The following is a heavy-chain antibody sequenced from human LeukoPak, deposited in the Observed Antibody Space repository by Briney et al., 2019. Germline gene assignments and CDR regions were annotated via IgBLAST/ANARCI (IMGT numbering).Heavy chain of an antibody. CDR1: GFLLSTSGVG. Sequence: ESGPTLVKPTQTLTLTCTFSGFLLSTSGVGVGWIRQPPGRALEWLALSYWDDDKRYSPSLKSRLTITKDTSKNQVVLTMTNMDPVDTDTYYCAHSKSSSWYSSGWYYIDYWGQGTLVTVSS. CDR3: AHSKSSSWYSSGWYYIDY. D-gene: IGHD6-19*01. J-gene: IGHJ4*02. CDR2: SYWDDDK. V-gene: IGHV2-5*02.